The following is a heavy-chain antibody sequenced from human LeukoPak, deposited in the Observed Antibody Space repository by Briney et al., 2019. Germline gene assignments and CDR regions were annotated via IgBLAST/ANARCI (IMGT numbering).Heavy chain of an antibody. CDR3: GLGSYYFDF. D-gene: IGHD3-10*01. CDR2: LDPSDSYT. CDR1: GYSFTSYW. J-gene: IGHJ4*02. V-gene: IGHV5-10-1*01. Sequence: GGSLKISCKGSGYSFTSYWIGWVRQMPGKGLEWMGRLDPSDSYTNYSPSVRGHVIISADKSISTAYLQWSSLKASDTAMYYCGLGSYYFDFWGQGTLVTVSS.